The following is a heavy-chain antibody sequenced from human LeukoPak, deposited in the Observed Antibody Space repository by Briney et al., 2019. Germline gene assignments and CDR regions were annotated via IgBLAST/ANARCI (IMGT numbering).Heavy chain of an antibody. D-gene: IGHD3-10*01. J-gene: IGHJ4*02. Sequence: GGSLRLSCAASGFTFSRYGMHWVRQAPGKGLKWVAVIWYDGSNKYYADSVKGRFTISRDNLKNTLYLQMNSLRAEDTAVYYCARDMVDGSKSRAGYFDYWGQGTLVTVSS. CDR3: ARDMVDGSKSRAGYFDY. CDR2: IWYDGSNK. V-gene: IGHV3-33*01. CDR1: GFTFSRYG.